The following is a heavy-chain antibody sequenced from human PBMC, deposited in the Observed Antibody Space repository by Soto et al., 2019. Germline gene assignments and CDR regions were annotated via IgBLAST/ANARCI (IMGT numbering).Heavy chain of an antibody. D-gene: IGHD3-10*01. V-gene: IGHV1-69*08. CDR3: AREAMVRGVMSGYYYYGMDV. CDR1: GGTFSSYT. CDR2: IIPILGIA. Sequence: QVQLVQSGAEVKKPGSSVKVSCKASGGTFSSYTISWVRQAPGQGLEWMGRIIPILGIANYAQKFQGRVTITADKSTSTAYMELSSLRSEDTAVYYCAREAMVRGVMSGYYYYGMDVWGQGTTVTVSS. J-gene: IGHJ6*02.